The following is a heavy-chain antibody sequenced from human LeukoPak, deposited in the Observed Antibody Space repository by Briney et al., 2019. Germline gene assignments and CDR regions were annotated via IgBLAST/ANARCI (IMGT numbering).Heavy chain of an antibody. J-gene: IGHJ4*02. D-gene: IGHD6-13*01. Sequence: ASVKVSCKASGDTFTSYYMHWVRQAPGQGLEWMRIINPSGDSTSSAQKFQGRVTITADKSTSTAYMELSSLRSEDTAVYYCARALGVAAAPFDYWGQGTLVTVSS. V-gene: IGHV1-46*01. CDR1: GDTFTSYY. CDR2: INPSGDST. CDR3: ARALGVAAAPFDY.